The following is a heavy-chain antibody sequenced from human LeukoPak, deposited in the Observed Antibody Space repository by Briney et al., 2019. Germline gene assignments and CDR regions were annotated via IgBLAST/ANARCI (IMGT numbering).Heavy chain of an antibody. D-gene: IGHD1-26*01. Sequence: PSGTLSLTCAVSGASITTTNWWGWVRQPPGKGLEWLVKVHLSGATNYNPSLESRVSMSIDKSKNHLSLEVTSVTAADTAIYYCTRESGAFSPFDFWGQGTLLTVSS. CDR2: VHLSGAT. J-gene: IGHJ4*02. CDR1: GASITTTNW. CDR3: TRESGAFSPFDF. V-gene: IGHV4-4*02.